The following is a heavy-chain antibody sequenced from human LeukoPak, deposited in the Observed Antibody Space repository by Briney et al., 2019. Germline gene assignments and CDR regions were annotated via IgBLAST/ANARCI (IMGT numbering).Heavy chain of an antibody. V-gene: IGHV4-59*01. Sequence: SETLSLTCTVSGDSISSYYWSWIRQPPGKGLEWTGYIYYSGTTNYNPSLKSRVTISLDASQNQFSLKLSSVTAADTAVYYCARQGYSSGFYYFDYWGQGTLVTVSS. D-gene: IGHD6-19*01. CDR1: GDSISSYY. CDR3: ARQGYSSGFYYFDY. CDR2: IYYSGTT. J-gene: IGHJ4*02.